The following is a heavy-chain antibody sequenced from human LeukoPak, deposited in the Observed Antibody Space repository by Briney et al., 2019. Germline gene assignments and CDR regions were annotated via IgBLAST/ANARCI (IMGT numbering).Heavy chain of an antibody. Sequence: SETLSLTCTVSGSSISNSNHYWGWIRQPTGKGLEWIGSISSSGSTYYNPSHKSRVTISVDMSKNQFSLKLTSVTAADTAVYVCARPVTVIRGVGWFDPWGQGTLVTVSS. V-gene: IGHV4-39*01. CDR3: ARPVTVIRGVGWFDP. CDR2: ISSSGST. J-gene: IGHJ5*02. D-gene: IGHD3-10*01. CDR1: GSSISNSNHY.